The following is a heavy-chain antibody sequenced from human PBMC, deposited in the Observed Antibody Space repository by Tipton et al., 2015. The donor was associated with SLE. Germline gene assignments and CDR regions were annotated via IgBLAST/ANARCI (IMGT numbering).Heavy chain of an antibody. J-gene: IGHJ3*02. Sequence: SLRLSCAASGFTFSTYGMHWVRQAPGKGLEWVAVIWYDGSNKNSADSVKGRFTISRDNYNNTLYLQMNSLRAEDTAVYYCARVLPWDAFDIWGQGTLVTVSS. V-gene: IGHV3-33*01. CDR3: ARVLPWDAFDI. CDR2: IWYDGSNK. CDR1: GFTFSTYG.